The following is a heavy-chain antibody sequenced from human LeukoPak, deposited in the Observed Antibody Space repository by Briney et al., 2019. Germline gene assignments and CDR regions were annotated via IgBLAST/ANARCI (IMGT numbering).Heavy chain of an antibody. CDR3: AREGGEKCSSTSCSFDY. J-gene: IGHJ4*02. CDR2: ISGSGGST. CDR1: GFTFSSYA. Sequence: PGGSLRLSCAASGFTFSSYAMSWVRQAPGKGLEWVSAISGSGGSTYYADSVKGRFTISRDNAKNSLYLQMNSLRAEDTAVYYCAREGGEKCSSTSCSFDYWGQGTLVTVSS. V-gene: IGHV3-23*01. D-gene: IGHD2-2*01.